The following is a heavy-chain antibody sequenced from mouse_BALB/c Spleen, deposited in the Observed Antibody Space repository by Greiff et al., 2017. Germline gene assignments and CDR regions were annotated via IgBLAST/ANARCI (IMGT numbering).Heavy chain of an antibody. CDR2: ISTYYGDA. Sequence: VQRVESGAELVRPGVSVKISCKGSGYTFTDYAMHWVKQSHAKSLEWIGVISTYYGDASYNQKFKGKATMTVDKSSSTAYMELSSLTSEDSAVYYCARIRKPYYFDYWGQGTTLTVSS. J-gene: IGHJ2*01. CDR3: ARIRKPYYFDY. CDR1: GYTFTDYA. V-gene: IGHV1S137*01.